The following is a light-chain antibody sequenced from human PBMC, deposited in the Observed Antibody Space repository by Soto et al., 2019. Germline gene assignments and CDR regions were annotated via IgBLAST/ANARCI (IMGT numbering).Light chain of an antibody. CDR3: DSYTTSGTRV. Sequence: QSALTQPASVSGSPGQSITIYCTGTSSDVGAYDYVSWYQQYPGKAPKLMIYEVTNRPSGVSDRFSGSKSGNTASLTISGLQAEDEADYYCDSYTTSGTRVFGGGTKLPS. CDR1: SSDVGAYDY. V-gene: IGLV2-14*01. J-gene: IGLJ3*02. CDR2: EVT.